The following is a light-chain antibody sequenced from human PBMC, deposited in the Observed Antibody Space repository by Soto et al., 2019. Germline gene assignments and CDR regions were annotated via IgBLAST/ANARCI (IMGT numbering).Light chain of an antibody. Sequence: QLVLTQPPSASGAPGQRVTISCSGSSSNIGSDYVYWFQQLPGTAPKLLIYKNYERPSGVPDRFSGSKSGTSASLAISGLRSEDEADYWCAAWDARLSTWVFGGGTKLTVL. CDR3: AAWDARLSTWV. V-gene: IGLV1-47*01. CDR2: KNY. CDR1: SSNIGSDY. J-gene: IGLJ3*02.